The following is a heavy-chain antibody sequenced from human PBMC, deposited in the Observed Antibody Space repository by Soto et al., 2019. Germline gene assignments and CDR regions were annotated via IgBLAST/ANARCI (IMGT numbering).Heavy chain of an antibody. D-gene: IGHD2-2*01. CDR2: IKQDGSEK. Sequence: GGSLRLSCAASGFTFSSYWMSWVRQAPGKGLEWVANIKQDGSEKYYVESVKGRFTICRDNAKNSLYLQMNSLRAEDTAVYYCARALSYCSSTSCYADWGYYYYYYMDVWGKGTTVTVSS. V-gene: IGHV3-7*01. CDR3: ARALSYCSSTSCYADWGYYYYYYMDV. CDR1: GFTFSSYW. J-gene: IGHJ6*03.